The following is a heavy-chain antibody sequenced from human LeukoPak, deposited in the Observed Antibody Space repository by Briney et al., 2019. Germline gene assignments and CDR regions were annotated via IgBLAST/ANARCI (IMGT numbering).Heavy chain of an antibody. CDR2: IKQDGTEK. D-gene: IGHD2-2*01. CDR1: GFTFSNYG. CDR3: GRNCVGTNCFARLFHP. Sequence: KSGGSLRLSCAASGFTFSNYGMSWVRQAPGKGLEWVANIKQDGTEKYYVDSVEGRFTISRDNAKNSLYLQMNSLRAEDTAVYYCGRNCVGTNCFARLFHPWGQGTLVTVSS. J-gene: IGHJ5*02. V-gene: IGHV3-7*01.